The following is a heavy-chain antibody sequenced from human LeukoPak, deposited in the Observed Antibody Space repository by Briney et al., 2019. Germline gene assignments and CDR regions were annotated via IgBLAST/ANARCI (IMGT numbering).Heavy chain of an antibody. D-gene: IGHD4-11*01. CDR1: GFTFSTYA. Sequence: PGGSLRLSCAASGFTFSTYAMSWVRQAPGKGLEWVSVIYSGGSSSYADSVKGRFTISRDNSKNTLYLQMNSLRAEDTAVYYCASRATVTTDRFWFDPWGQGTLVTVSS. V-gene: IGHV3-23*03. J-gene: IGHJ5*02. CDR2: IYSGGSS. CDR3: ASRATVTTDRFWFDP.